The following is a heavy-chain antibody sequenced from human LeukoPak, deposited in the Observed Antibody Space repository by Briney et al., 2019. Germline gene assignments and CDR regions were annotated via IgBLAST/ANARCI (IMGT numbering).Heavy chain of an antibody. CDR2: INPSGGST. CDR3: ARATLYDYYFNY. J-gene: IGHJ4*02. D-gene: IGHD5/OR15-5a*01. Sequence: ASVNVSCKASGYTFTNYYMHWVRQAPGQGLEWMGIINPSGGSTSYAQKFQGRVTMTRDTSTSTVYMELSSLRSEDTAVYYCARATLYDYYFNYWGQGTLVTVSS. CDR1: GYTFTNYY. V-gene: IGHV1-46*01.